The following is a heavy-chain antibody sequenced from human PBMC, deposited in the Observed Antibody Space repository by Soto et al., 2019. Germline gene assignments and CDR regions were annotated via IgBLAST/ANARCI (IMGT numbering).Heavy chain of an antibody. Sequence: GGSLRLSCAASGFTFSSYWMHWVRQAPGKGLVWVSRINSDGSSTSYADSVKGRFTISRDNAKNTLYLQMNSLRAEDTAVYYCARDDDSSGYYYELYFQHWGQGTLVTVSS. V-gene: IGHV3-74*01. CDR2: INSDGSST. CDR3: ARDDDSSGYYYELYFQH. CDR1: GFTFSSYW. D-gene: IGHD3-22*01. J-gene: IGHJ1*01.